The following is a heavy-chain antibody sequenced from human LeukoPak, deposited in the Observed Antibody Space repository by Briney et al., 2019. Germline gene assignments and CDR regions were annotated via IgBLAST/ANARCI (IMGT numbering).Heavy chain of an antibody. CDR1: GFTLSSYG. CDR3: AKDQVGATYYFDY. V-gene: IGHV3-33*06. D-gene: IGHD1-26*01. CDR2: IWYDGSNK. Sequence: GGSLRLSCAASGFTLSSYGMHWVRQAPGKGLEWVAVIWYDGSNKYYADSVKGRFTISRDNSKNTLYLQMNSLRAEDTAVYYCAKDQVGATYYFDYWGQGTLVTVSS. J-gene: IGHJ4*02.